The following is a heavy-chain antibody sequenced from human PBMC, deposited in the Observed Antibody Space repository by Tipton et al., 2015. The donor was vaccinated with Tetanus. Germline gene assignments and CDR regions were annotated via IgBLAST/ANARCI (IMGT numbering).Heavy chain of an antibody. V-gene: IGHV4-39*01. D-gene: IGHD2-2*01. CDR2: IHYSGST. CDR1: SGSISSSNYH. Sequence: TLSLTCIVSSGSISSSNYHWGWIRQPPGKGLEWIGSIHYSGSTYYKPSLKSRVTISVDTSKNQFSLKLSSVTAADTAVYYCARHVHGFGALLTPAATHYYYGMDVWGQGTTVTVSS. CDR3: ARHVHGFGALLTPAATHYYYGMDV. J-gene: IGHJ6*02.